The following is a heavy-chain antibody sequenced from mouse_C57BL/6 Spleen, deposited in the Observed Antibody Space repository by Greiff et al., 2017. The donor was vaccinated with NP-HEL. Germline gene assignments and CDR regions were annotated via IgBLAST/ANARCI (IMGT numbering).Heavy chain of an antibody. CDR2: IYWDDDK. Sequence: QVTLKVSGPGILQSSQTLSLTCSFSGFSLSTSGMGVSWIRQPSGKGLEWLAHIYWDDDKRYNPFLKSRPTLSKDTTRNQVVLKITSVDTADTATYYCARRERVHWDFDDWGTGTTVTVSS. CDR1: GFSLSTSGMG. CDR3: ARRERVHWDFDD. J-gene: IGHJ1*03. V-gene: IGHV8-12*01.